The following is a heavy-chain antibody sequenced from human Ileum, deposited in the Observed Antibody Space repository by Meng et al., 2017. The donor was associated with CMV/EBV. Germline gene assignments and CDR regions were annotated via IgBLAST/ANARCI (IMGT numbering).Heavy chain of an antibody. CDR3: ARAAARGVPVDY. V-gene: IGHV4-4*07. J-gene: IGHJ4*02. D-gene: IGHD3-10*01. Sequence: VRLEGSGPGLVKPSETLSLTCRFSGFSISNYYWTWTRQPAGKGLEFIGRVSPGGIEYNPSLMSRVTMSLDTSRNQLSLNLNSVTAADTAVYYCARAAARGVPVDYWGQGILVTVSS. CDR1: GFSISNYY. CDR2: VSPGGI.